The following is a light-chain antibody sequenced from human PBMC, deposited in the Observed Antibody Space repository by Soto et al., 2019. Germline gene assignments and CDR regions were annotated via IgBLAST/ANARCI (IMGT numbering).Light chain of an antibody. Sequence: DIHLTQSPSFLSASVGDRVTITCRTSQAIRSSLAWYQQKPGKPPKVLMFAASSLESGVPSRFSGAGSGTEFTLTISRLQPEDSASYYCQQVNSFPPFTFGGGTTIEIK. CDR2: AAS. V-gene: IGKV1-9*01. J-gene: IGKJ4*01. CDR1: QAIRSS. CDR3: QQVNSFPPFT.